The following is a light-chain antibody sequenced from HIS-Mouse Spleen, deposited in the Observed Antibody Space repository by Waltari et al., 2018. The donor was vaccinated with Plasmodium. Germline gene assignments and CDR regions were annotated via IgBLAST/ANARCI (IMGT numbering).Light chain of an antibody. J-gene: IGLJ3*02. CDR2: EDS. CDR1: ALPKKY. V-gene: IGLV3-10*01. Sequence: SYELTQPPSVSVSPGQTARITCSGDALPKKYAYWYQQKSGQAPVLVIDEDSNRPSGIPSGFPGSSSGTMATLTISGAQVEDEADYYCYSTDSSGNHRVFGGGTKLTVL. CDR3: YSTDSSGNHRV.